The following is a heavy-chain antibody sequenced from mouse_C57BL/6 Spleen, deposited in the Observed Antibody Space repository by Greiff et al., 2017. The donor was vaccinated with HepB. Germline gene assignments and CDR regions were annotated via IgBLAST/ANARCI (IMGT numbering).Heavy chain of an antibody. CDR1: GYTFTSYW. J-gene: IGHJ3*01. V-gene: IGHV1-64*01. Sequence: VQLQESGAELVKPGASVKLSCKASGYTFTSYWMHWVKQRPGQGLEWIGMIHPNSGSTNYNEKFKSKATLTVDKSSSTAYMQLSSLTSEDSAVYYCARGRDSLFAYWGQGTLVTVSA. CDR2: IHPNSGST. CDR3: ARGRDSLFAY.